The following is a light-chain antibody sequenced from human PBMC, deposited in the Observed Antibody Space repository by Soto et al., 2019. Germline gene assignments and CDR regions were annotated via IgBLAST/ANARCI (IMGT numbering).Light chain of an antibody. CDR1: QSVSSSY. CDR3: LQYGSSPYT. Sequence: EIVLTQSPGTLSLSPGERATLSCRASQSVSSSYLAWYQQKPGQAPRPLIYGASSRATGIPDRFSGSGSGTDFTLTISRLEPEDFAVEYCLQYGSSPYTFGQGTKLEIK. J-gene: IGKJ2*01. CDR2: GAS. V-gene: IGKV3-20*01.